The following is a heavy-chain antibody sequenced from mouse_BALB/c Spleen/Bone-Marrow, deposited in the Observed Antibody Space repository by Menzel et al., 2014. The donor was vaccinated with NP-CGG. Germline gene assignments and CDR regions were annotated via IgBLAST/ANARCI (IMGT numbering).Heavy chain of an antibody. V-gene: IGHV1-15*01. D-gene: IGHD1-1*01. CDR1: GYTFTDYE. CDR2: IDPETGGT. CDR3: TRGGNFITTLVVDFDY. J-gene: IGHJ2*01. Sequence: VQLQQSGAELVRLGASVTLSCKASGYTFTDYEMHWVKQTPVHGLEWIGAIDPETGGTAYNQKFKGKATLTADKSSSTAFMEPRSLTSEDSAVYYCTRGGNFITTLVVDFDYWGQGTTLTVSS.